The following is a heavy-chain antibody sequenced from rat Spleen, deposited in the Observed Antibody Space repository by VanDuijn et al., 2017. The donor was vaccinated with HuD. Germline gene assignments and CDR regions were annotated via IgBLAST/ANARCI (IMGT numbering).Heavy chain of an antibody. D-gene: IGHD1-11*01. CDR1: GFTYRNYV. CDR2: ITNTGGST. V-gene: IGHV5-29*01. CDR3: ARRHYGYTDYFDY. J-gene: IGHJ2*01. Sequence: EVQLVESDGGLVQPGRSLKLSCAASGFTYRNYVMAWVRQAPGKGLEWVASITNTGGSTYYPDSLKGRFTISRDIAKSTLYLQMDSLGSEDTATYYCARRHYGYTDYFDYWGQGVMVTVSS.